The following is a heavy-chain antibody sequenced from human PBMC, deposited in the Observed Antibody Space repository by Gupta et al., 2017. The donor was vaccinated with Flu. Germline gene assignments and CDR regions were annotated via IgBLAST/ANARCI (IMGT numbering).Heavy chain of an antibody. J-gene: IGHJ6*03. CDR3: VSERRAQKPVGRGTDHDYYYHMDV. V-gene: IGHV3-30-3*01. D-gene: IGHD3-16*01. Sequence: HWVRQAPGKGLEWVAVISSDGNKRYYADSVKGRFTSSRDNPGNTLYLQMNSLSAEDTAVYYCVSERRAQKPVGRGTDHDYYYHMDVWGKGTTVTVSS. CDR2: ISSDGNKR.